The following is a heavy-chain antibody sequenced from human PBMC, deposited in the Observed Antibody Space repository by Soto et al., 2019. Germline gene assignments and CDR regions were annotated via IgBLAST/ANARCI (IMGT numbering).Heavy chain of an antibody. J-gene: IGHJ3*02. CDR3: AKYGSSLRAYDAFDI. CDR2: ISGSGGST. CDR1: GFTFSSYA. V-gene: IGHV3-23*01. Sequence: GALRLSCAASGFTFSSYAMSWDRQAPGKGLEWVSAISGSGGSTYYADSVKGRFTISRDNSKNTLYLQMNSLRAEDTAVYYCAKYGSSLRAYDAFDIWGQGTMVTVSS. D-gene: IGHD4-17*01.